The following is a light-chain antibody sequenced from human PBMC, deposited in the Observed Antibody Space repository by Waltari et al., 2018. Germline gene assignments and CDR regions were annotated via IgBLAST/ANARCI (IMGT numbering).Light chain of an antibody. J-gene: IGLJ3*02. CDR1: GPNIGAGYD. Sequence: QSVLTQPPSVSGAPGQRVTIPCTGSGPNIGAGYDVHWYQPLPRAAPKLLIYGSTSRPLGVPARFFGSTSGASASLAIIGLQAEDEADYYCQSYDTSLSVVFGGGTKLTVL. CDR3: QSYDTSLSVV. CDR2: GST. V-gene: IGLV1-40*01.